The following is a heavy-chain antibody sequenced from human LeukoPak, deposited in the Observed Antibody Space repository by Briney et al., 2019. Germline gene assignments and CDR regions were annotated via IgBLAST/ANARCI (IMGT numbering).Heavy chain of an antibody. J-gene: IGHJ6*02. D-gene: IGHD3-3*01. CDR3: ARDQLRNYDFWSGYYTGRYYGMDV. CDR1: GFTFSGYE. V-gene: IGHV3-21*01. Sequence: GGPLRLSCAVSGFTFSGYEVHWVRQAPGKGLEWVSSISSSSSYIYYADSVKGRFTISRDNAKNSLYLQMNSLRAEDTAVYYCARDQLRNYDFWSGYYTGRYYGMDVWGQGTTVTVSS. CDR2: ISSSSSYI.